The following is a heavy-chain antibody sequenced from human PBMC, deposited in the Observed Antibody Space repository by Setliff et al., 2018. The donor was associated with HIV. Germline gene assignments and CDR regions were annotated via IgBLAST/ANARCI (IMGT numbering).Heavy chain of an antibody. V-gene: IGHV4-59*01. CDR1: GGSFSGYY. Sequence: PSETLSLTCAVYGGSFSGYYWSWIRQPPGKGLKWIGNIYYSGSTNYNPSLKSRVTISVDTSKNQFSLKLSSVTAADTAVYYCASMERGSGFSNRNYFDYWGQGTLVTVSS. CDR2: IYYSGST. D-gene: IGHD6-19*01. J-gene: IGHJ4*02. CDR3: ASMERGSGFSNRNYFDY.